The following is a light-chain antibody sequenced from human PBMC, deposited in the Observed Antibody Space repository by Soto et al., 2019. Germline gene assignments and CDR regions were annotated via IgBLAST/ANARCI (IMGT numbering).Light chain of an antibody. J-gene: IGLJ3*02. CDR3: CSYAGRSTWV. CDR1: SSDVGSYNL. Sequence: QSALTQPASVSGSPGQSITISCTGTSSDVGSYNLVSWYQQHPGKAPKLMSYEGTKRPSGVSNRFSGSKPGNRASLTISGLQAEGEDDYCCCSYAGRSTWVYGGRTKLTVL. V-gene: IGLV2-23*01. CDR2: EGT.